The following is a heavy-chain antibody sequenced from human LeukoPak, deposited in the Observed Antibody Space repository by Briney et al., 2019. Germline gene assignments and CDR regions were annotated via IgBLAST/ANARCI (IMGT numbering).Heavy chain of an antibody. CDR2: ISYDGSNK. J-gene: IGHJ5*02. D-gene: IGHD3-22*01. CDR1: GFTFSSYG. Sequence: GGSPRLSCAASGFTFSSYGMHWVRQAPGKGPEGVALISYDGSNKNYADSVKGRFTISRDNSKNSLYLQMNSLRAEDTAVYYCARDQNYYDSSGYYHWGQGTLVTVSS. CDR3: ARDQNYYDSSGYYH. V-gene: IGHV3-30*12.